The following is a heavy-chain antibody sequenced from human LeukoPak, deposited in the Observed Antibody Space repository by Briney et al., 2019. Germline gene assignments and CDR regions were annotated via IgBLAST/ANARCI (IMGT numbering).Heavy chain of an antibody. CDR1: GGSFSGYY. D-gene: IGHD5-18*01. Sequence: PETLSLTCAAYGGSFSGYYWSWIRQPPGKGLEWIGEINHSGSTSYNPTLKSRVTISVDTSKNQFSLKLSSVTAADTAVYYCARRGYSYGYHYFDYWGQGTLVTVSS. CDR2: INHSGST. J-gene: IGHJ4*02. CDR3: ARRGYSYGYHYFDY. V-gene: IGHV4-34*01.